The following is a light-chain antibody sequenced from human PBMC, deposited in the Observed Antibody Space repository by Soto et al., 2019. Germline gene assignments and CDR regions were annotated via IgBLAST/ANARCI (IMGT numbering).Light chain of an antibody. CDR1: SSDVGGYNY. V-gene: IGLV2-11*01. CDR2: DVS. Sequence: QSAPTQPRSVSGSPGQSVTISCTGTSSDVGGYNYVSWYQQHPGKAPKLMIYDVSKRPLGVPDRFSGSKSGTTASLTISGLQAEDEADYFGYSYAGTSYVFGSGTKLTVL. J-gene: IGLJ1*01. CDR3: YSYAGTSYV.